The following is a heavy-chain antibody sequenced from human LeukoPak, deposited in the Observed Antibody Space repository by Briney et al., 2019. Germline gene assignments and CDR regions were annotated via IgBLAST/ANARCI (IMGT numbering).Heavy chain of an antibody. CDR2: ISITDMA. D-gene: IGHD6-13*01. Sequence: GGSLRLSCAASGFTFSSYTMSWARQAPGKGLEWVSGISITDMAYYGDSVRGHFTISRDNSKNTLYLQMNSLRAEDTAVYYCAKGTSSSSAPPFDYWGQGILVIVSS. CDR3: AKGTSSSSAPPFDY. CDR1: GFTFSSYT. V-gene: IGHV3-23*01. J-gene: IGHJ4*02.